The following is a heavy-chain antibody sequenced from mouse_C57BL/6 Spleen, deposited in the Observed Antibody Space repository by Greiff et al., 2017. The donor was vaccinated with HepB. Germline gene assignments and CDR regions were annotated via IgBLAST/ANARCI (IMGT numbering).Heavy chain of an antibody. CDR2: IYPGDGDT. J-gene: IGHJ2*01. V-gene: IGHV1-82*01. D-gene: IGHD4-1*01. CDR3: ARSGTGPFDY. CDR1: GYAFSSSW. Sequence: VQLMESGPELVKPGASVKISCKASGYAFSSSWMNWVKQRPGKGLEWIGRIYPGDGDTNYNGKFKGKATLTADKSSSTAYMQLSSLTSEDSAVYFCARSGTGPFDYWGQGTTLTVSS.